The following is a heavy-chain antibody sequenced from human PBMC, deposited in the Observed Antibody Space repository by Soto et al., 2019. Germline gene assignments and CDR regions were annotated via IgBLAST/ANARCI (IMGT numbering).Heavy chain of an antibody. V-gene: IGHV1-46*01. Sequence: GASVKVSCKASGYTFTSYYMHWVRQAPGQGLEWMGIINPSGGSTSYAQKFQGRVTMTRDTSTSTVYMELSSLRSEDTAVYYCASGYYYDSSGYYPYYYYGMDVWGQGTTVTVSS. CDR2: INPSGGST. CDR1: GYTFTSYY. J-gene: IGHJ6*02. CDR3: ASGYYYDSSGYYPYYYYGMDV. D-gene: IGHD3-22*01.